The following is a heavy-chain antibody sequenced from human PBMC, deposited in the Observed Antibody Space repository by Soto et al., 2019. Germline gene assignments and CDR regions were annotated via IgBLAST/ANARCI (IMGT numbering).Heavy chain of an antibody. D-gene: IGHD1-26*01. CDR1: GYSFTTHW. CDR3: ARGGKDGSLFFGLEV. CDR2: FYPRDSAA. J-gene: IGHJ6*02. V-gene: IGHV5-51*01. Sequence: PGESLKISCVGSGYSFTTHWVAWVRQMPGKGLEWMGIFYPRDSAATYSPSFQGQVTMSADKSSNTAYLQWNSLQASDTAIYYCARGGKDGSLFFGLEVWGQGTTVTVSS.